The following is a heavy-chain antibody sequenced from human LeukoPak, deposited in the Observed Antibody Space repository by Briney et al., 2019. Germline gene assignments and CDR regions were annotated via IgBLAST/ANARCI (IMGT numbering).Heavy chain of an antibody. V-gene: IGHV1-69*01. J-gene: IGHJ4*02. CDR2: ITTMFGTA. D-gene: IGHD3-22*01. Sequence: SVKVSCKASGGTFSSYAISWVRQAPGQGLEWMGGITTMFGTANYAQKFQGRVTITADESTSTAYMELSSLRSEDTAVYYCAREWGHDTSGYFFGYWGQGTLVTVSS. CDR1: GGTFSSYA. CDR3: AREWGHDTSGYFFGY.